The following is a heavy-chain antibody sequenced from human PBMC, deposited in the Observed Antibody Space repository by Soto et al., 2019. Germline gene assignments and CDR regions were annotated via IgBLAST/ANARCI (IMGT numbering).Heavy chain of an antibody. Sequence: LSLTFSVSCAYINTYSWTLIRQPAGKGLEWIGRIYTSASINYNPSLKGRVTLSVDTSTNQVSLRLASVTAADTAIYYCARDREAGYNFYYGMDVWGQGTTVTVSS. D-gene: IGHD6-19*01. CDR3: ARDREAGYNFYYGMDV. J-gene: IGHJ6*02. V-gene: IGHV4-4*07. CDR2: IYTSASI. CDR1: CAYINTYS.